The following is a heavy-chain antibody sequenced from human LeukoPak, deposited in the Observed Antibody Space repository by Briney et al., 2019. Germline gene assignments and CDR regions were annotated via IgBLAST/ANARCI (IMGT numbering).Heavy chain of an antibody. CDR2: ISGSGGST. V-gene: IGHV3-23*01. CDR3: AKGAARSLYYGMDV. J-gene: IGHJ6*02. D-gene: IGHD6-6*01. CDR1: GFTFSSYA. Sequence: QTGGSLRLSCAASGFTFSSYAMSWVRQAPGKGLEWVSAISGSGGSTYYADSVKGRFTTSRDNSKNTLYLQMNSLRAEDTAVYYCAKGAARSLYYGMDVWGQGTTVTVSS.